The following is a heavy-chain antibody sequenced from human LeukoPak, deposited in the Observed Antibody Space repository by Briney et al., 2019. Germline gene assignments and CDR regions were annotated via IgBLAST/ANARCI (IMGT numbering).Heavy chain of an antibody. CDR1: DDSITMYY. CDR3: ASLELIGEKRGAFHT. CDR2: IYYSGTT. Sequence: SETLSLTCSVSDDSITMYYWTWIRQPPGKELEWIGYIYYSGTTNYNPSLNSRVTISLDASKKQLSLTLNSVTAADTAVYYCASLELIGEKRGAFHTWGQGTMVTVSS. V-gene: IGHV4-59*01. J-gene: IGHJ3*02. D-gene: IGHD1-26*01.